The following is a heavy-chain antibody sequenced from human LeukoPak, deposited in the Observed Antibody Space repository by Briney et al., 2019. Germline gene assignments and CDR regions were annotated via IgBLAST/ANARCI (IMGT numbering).Heavy chain of an antibody. J-gene: IGHJ5*02. D-gene: IGHD5-24*01. CDR3: AEVMATSTT. Sequence: PGRSLRLSCAASGFTFSSYGTHWVRQAPGKGLEWVAVISYDGSNKYYADSVKGRFTISRDNSKNTLYLQMNSLRAEDTAVYYCAEVMATSTTWGQGTLVTVSS. CDR1: GFTFSSYG. V-gene: IGHV3-30*03. CDR2: ISYDGSNK.